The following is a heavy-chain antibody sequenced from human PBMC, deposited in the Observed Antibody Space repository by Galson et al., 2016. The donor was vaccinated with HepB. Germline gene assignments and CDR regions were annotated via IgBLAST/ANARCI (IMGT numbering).Heavy chain of an antibody. D-gene: IGHD6-19*01. Sequence: SLRLSCAASGFTFTNYAMSWVRQAPGKGLEWVSGITGSDGSTRYADSVKGRSIISRDNSKNTLYLQMDSLRAEDTAVYYCAKGSNGWTKFIDFWGQGTLVTVSS. CDR1: GFTFTNYA. J-gene: IGHJ4*02. CDR2: ITGSDGST. V-gene: IGHV3-23*01. CDR3: AKGSNGWTKFIDF.